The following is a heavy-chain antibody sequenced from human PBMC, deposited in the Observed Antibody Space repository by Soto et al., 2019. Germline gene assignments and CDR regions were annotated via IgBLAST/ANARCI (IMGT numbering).Heavy chain of an antibody. J-gene: IGHJ6*02. Sequence: PGGSLRLSCAASGFTFNRYTMRWVRQAPGKGLEWVSDISGVGSSTYYADSVKGRFTISRDNFKNTLYVQMNNLRVEDTGVYYCVKDTINYFNTSGYYSVSNGMDVWGQGPTVTVS. CDR3: VKDTINYFNTSGYYSVSNGMDV. CDR2: ISGVGSST. V-gene: IGHV3-23*01. D-gene: IGHD3-22*01. CDR1: GFTFNRYT.